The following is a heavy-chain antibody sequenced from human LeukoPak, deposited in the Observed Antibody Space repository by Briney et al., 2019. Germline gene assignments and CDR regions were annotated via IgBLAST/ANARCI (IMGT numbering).Heavy chain of an antibody. D-gene: IGHD3-3*01. CDR3: ARGAHIYDFWSDNSYFDY. CDR1: GGSISSGDYY. Sequence: PSQTLSLTCTVSGGSISSGDYYWSWIRQPAGKGLEWIGRIYTSGSTNYNPSLKSRVTMSVDTSKNQFSLKLSSVTAADTAVYYCARGAHIYDFWSDNSYFDYWGQGTLVTVSS. CDR2: IYTSGST. J-gene: IGHJ4*02. V-gene: IGHV4-61*02.